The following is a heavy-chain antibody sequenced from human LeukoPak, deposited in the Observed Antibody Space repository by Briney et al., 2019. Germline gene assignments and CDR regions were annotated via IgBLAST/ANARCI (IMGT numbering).Heavy chain of an antibody. CDR1: GYTFTSYG. V-gene: IGHV1-18*01. CDR3: ARVLGIAARRSGEDY. J-gene: IGHJ4*02. CDR2: ISAYNGNT. Sequence: ASVKVSCTASGYTFTSYGISWVRQAPGQGLEWMGWISAYNGNTNYAQKLQGRVTMTTDTSTSTAYMELRSLRSDDTAVYYCARVLGIAARRSGEDYWGQGTLVTVSS. D-gene: IGHD6-6*01.